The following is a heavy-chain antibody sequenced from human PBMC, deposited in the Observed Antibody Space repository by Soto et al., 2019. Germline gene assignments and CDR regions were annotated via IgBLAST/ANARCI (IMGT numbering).Heavy chain of an antibody. CDR2: INPSGGGT. J-gene: IGHJ4*02. CDR3: AKEGRERGFDC. V-gene: IGHV1-46*03. CDR1: GFTFTSYY. Sequence: QVQLAQSGAEVKKPGASVNVSCKTSGFTFTSYYLHWVRQAPGQGLEWRGIINPSGGGTSYAQKFQDRVTMTRDTTTSTVYRELSSLTSEDAATYYCAKEGRERGFDCWGQGTLVTVST.